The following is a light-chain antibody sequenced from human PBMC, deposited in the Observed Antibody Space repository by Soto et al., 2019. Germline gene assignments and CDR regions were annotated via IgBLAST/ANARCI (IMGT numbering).Light chain of an antibody. CDR1: QSVSSN. J-gene: IGKJ1*01. CDR2: GAS. CDR3: QQYNNWPPWT. V-gene: IGKV3-15*01. Sequence: IVMTQSPATLSVSPGERATLSCRASQSVSSNLAWYQQKPGQAPRLLIYGASSRATGIPARFSGSGSGTEVTLTISSLQSEDFAVYYCQQYNNWPPWTFGQATKVEIK.